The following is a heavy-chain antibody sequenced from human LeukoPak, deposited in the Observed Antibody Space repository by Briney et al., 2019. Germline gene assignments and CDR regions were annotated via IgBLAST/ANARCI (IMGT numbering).Heavy chain of an antibody. CDR1: GFTFSSYA. CDR3: AKGWLELGGFDY. CDR2: ISGSGGST. Sequence: GGSLRLSCAASGFTFSSYAMHWVRQAPGKGLEWVSAISGSGGSTYYADSVKGRFTISRDSSKNTLYLQMNSLRAEDTAVYYCAKGWLELGGFDYWGQGTLVTVSS. J-gene: IGHJ4*02. D-gene: IGHD3-10*01. V-gene: IGHV3-23*01.